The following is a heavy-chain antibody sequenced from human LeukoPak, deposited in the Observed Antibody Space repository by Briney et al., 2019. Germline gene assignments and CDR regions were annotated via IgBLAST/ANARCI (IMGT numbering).Heavy chain of an antibody. Sequence: GRALRLSCVASGFTFSSYAMHWVRQAPGKGLEWVALISYDGSGQYYTQSVKGRFTISRDYSKNTLYLQVNSLRVEDTAVYYWARANRPFHTIGWYKDYWGQGTLVTVSS. CDR1: GFTFSSYA. V-gene: IGHV3-30-3*01. CDR2: ISYDGSGQ. CDR3: ARANRPFHTIGWYKDY. D-gene: IGHD6-19*01. J-gene: IGHJ4*02.